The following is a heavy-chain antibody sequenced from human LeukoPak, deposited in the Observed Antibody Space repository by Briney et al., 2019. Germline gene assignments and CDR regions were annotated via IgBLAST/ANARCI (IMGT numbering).Heavy chain of an antibody. CDR3: ARDLAGYYYDSSGYYKDDY. CDR2: INPNSGGT. Sequence: ASVKVSCKASGYTFTGYYMHWVRQAPGQGLEWMGWINPNSGGTNYARKFQGRVTMTRDTSISTAYMELSRLRSDDTAVYYCARDLAGYYYDSSGYYKDDYWGQGTLVTVSS. V-gene: IGHV1-2*02. CDR1: GYTFTGYY. D-gene: IGHD3-22*01. J-gene: IGHJ4*02.